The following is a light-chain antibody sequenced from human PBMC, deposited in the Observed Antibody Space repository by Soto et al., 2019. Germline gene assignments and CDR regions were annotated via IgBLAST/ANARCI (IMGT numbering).Light chain of an antibody. CDR2: DSS. V-gene: IGKV1-5*01. J-gene: IGKJ2*01. CDR1: QSISSL. Sequence: DIQMTQSPSTLSASVGDRITITCRASQSISSLLAWYQQKPGKAPKVLIYDSSSLESGVPSRFSGSGSGTEFTLTISSLQPDDFATYYCQEYKSFSYTFGQGTRLDIK. CDR3: QEYKSFSYT.